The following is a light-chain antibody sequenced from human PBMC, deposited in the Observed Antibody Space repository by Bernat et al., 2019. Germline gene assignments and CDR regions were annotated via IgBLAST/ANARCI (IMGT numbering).Light chain of an antibody. CDR3: SSYTSSNTLV. CDR1: SSDVGGYNY. CDR2: DVS. Sequence: QSALTQPASVSGSPGQSITISCTGTSSDVGGYNYVSWYQQHPGKAPKLMIYDVSYRPSGISNRFSGSKSGNTASLTISGLLAEDEADSYCSSYTSSNTLVFGGGTKLTVL. V-gene: IGLV2-14*03. J-gene: IGLJ3*02.